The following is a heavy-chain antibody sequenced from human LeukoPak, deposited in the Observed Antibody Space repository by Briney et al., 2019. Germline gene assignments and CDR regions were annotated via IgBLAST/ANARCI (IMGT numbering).Heavy chain of an antibody. CDR3: ARAPADDYVWGSYRSCFDY. CDR1: GGSFSGYY. V-gene: IGHV4-34*01. Sequence: SETLSLTCAVYGGSFSGYYWSWIRQPPGKGLEWIGEINHSGSTNYNPSLKSRVTISVDTSKNQFSLKLNSVTAADTAVHYCARAPADDYVWGSYRSCFDYWGQGTLVTVSS. CDR2: INHSGST. D-gene: IGHD3-16*02. J-gene: IGHJ4*02.